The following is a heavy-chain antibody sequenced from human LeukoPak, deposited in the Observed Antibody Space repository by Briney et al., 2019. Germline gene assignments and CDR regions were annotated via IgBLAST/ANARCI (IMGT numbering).Heavy chain of an antibody. V-gene: IGHV1-69*04. J-gene: IGHJ4*02. CDR1: GGTFSSYA. CDR3: ARATHRLGYCSSTSCYTPCYFDY. CDR2: IIPILGIA. D-gene: IGHD2-2*02. Sequence: SVKVSCKASGGTFSSYAVSWVRQAPGQGLEWMGRIIPILGIANYAQKFQGRVTITADKSTSTAYMELSSLRSEDTAVYYCARATHRLGYCSSTSCYTPCYFDYWGQGTLVTVSS.